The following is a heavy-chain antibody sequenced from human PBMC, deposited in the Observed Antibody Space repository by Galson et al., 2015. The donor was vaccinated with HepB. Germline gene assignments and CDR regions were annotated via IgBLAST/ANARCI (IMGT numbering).Heavy chain of an antibody. CDR2: MNPNSGNT. CDR1: GYTFTSYD. Sequence: SVKVSCKASGYTFTSYDINWVRQATGQGLEWMGWMNPNSGNTGYAQKFQGRVTITADESTSTAYMELSSLRSEDTAVYYCAGPGLHDYGGNFDYWGQGTLVTVSS. V-gene: IGHV1-8*01. CDR3: AGPGLHDYGGNFDY. J-gene: IGHJ4*02. D-gene: IGHD4-23*01.